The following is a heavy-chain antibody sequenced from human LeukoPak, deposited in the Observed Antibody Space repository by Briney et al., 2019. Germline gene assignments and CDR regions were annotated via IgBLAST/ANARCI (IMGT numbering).Heavy chain of an antibody. D-gene: IGHD3-22*01. J-gene: IGHJ6*03. CDR2: IYYSGST. V-gene: IGHV4-61*08. Sequence: SETLSLTCTVSGGSITSGGYYWSWIRQPPGKGLEWIGYIYYSGSTNYNPSLKSRVTISVDTSKNQFSLKLSSVTAADTAVYYCARVGGYYDSSGYYYYDYYYYYMDVWGKGTTVTVSS. CDR3: ARVGGYYDSSGYYYYDYYYYYMDV. CDR1: GGSITSGGYY.